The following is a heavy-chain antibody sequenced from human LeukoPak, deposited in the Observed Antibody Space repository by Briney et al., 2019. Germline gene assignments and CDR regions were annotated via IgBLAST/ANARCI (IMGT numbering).Heavy chain of an antibody. Sequence: GGSLRLSCAASGFMFSGYSMTWVRQAPGEGLEWLSYISSTSNVIHYADSVKGRFTISRDNAKNALFLQMNSLRDEDTAVYYCVRESLYAFDIWGQGTMVTVSS. V-gene: IGHV3-48*02. CDR2: ISSTSNVI. CDR3: VRESLYAFDI. J-gene: IGHJ3*02. D-gene: IGHD3-16*02. CDR1: GFMFSGYS.